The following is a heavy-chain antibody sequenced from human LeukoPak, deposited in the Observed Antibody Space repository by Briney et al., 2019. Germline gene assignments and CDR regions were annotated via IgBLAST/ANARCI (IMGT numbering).Heavy chain of an antibody. V-gene: IGHV4-4*09. CDR2: IYTSGST. CDR1: GGSISSYY. J-gene: IGHJ4*02. CDR3: ARHQDLLRFSEFDY. D-gene: IGHD3-3*01. Sequence: PSETLSLTRTVSGGSISSYYWSWIRQPPGKGLEWIGYIYTSGSTNYNPSLKSRVTISVDTSKNQFSLKLSSVTAADTAVYYCARHQDLLRFSEFDYWGQGTLVTVSS.